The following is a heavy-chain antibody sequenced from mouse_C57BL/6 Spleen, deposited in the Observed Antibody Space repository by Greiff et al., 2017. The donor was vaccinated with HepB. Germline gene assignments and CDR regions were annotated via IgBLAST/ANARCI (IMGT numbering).Heavy chain of an antibody. V-gene: IGHV1-4*01. CDR3: AREGDYGSSYGYFDV. CDR2: INPSSGYT. D-gene: IGHD1-1*01. Sequence: QVQLQQSGAELARPGASVKMSCKASGYTFTSYTMHWVKQRPGQGLEWIGYINPSSGYTKYNQKFKDKATLTADKSSSTAYMQLSSLTSEDSAIYYCAREGDYGSSYGYFDVWGTGTTVTVSS. J-gene: IGHJ1*03. CDR1: GYTFTSYT.